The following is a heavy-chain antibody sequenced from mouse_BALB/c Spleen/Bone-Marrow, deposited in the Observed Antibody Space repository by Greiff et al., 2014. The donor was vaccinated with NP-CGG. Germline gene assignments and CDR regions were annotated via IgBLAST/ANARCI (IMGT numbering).Heavy chain of an antibody. CDR3: ARHGDYHGSSLFAY. CDR2: INSDGGST. J-gene: IGHJ3*01. V-gene: IGHV5-2*01. Sequence: VQLKESGGGLVQPGESLKLSCESNEYEFPSHDMSWVRKTPEKRLELVAAINSDGGSTYYPDTMERRFIISRDNSKKTLYLQMSSLRSEDTAFYYCARHGDYHGSSLFAYWGQGTLVTVSA. D-gene: IGHD1-1*01. CDR1: EYEFPSHD.